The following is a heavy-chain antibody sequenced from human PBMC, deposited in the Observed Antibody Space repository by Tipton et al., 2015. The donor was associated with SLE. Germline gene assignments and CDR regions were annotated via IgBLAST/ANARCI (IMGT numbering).Heavy chain of an antibody. D-gene: IGHD6-19*01. CDR3: ARDAAVAGHFDY. V-gene: IGHV4-59*11. J-gene: IGHJ4*02. Sequence: TLSLTCTVSGGSIHNHYWSWLRQPPGKGLEYIGYIYYSGGTNHNPSLNNRVTISVDRSNNQFSLKLSSVTPADTAVYYCARDAAVAGHFDYWGQGKLVTVSS. CDR1: GGSIHNHY. CDR2: IYYSGGT.